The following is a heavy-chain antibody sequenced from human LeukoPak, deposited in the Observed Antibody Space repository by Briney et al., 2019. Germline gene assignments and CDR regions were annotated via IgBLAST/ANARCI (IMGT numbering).Heavy chain of an antibody. D-gene: IGHD2-2*01. Sequence: SETLSLTCAVYGGSFSGYYWSWIRQPPGKGLEWIGEINHSGSTNYNPSLKSRVTISVDTSKNQFSLKLSSVTAADTAVYCCARWGGIVVVPAALYGMDVWGQGTTVTVSS. V-gene: IGHV4-34*01. J-gene: IGHJ6*02. CDR2: INHSGST. CDR3: ARWGGIVVVPAALYGMDV. CDR1: GGSFSGYY.